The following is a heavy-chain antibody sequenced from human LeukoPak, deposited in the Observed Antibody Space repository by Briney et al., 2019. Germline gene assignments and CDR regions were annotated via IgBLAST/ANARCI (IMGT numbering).Heavy chain of an antibody. Sequence: SETLSLTCAVYGGSFSNYYWSWIRQPPGKGLEWIGYIYYSGSTNYNPSLKSRVTISVDTSKNQFSLKLSSATAADTAVYYCARATMFDYWGQGTLVTVSS. CDR2: IYYSGST. CDR3: ARATMFDY. V-gene: IGHV4-59*01. CDR1: GGSFSNYY. J-gene: IGHJ4*02.